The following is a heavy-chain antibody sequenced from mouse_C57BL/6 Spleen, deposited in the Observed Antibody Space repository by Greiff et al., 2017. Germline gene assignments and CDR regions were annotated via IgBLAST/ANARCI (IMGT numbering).Heavy chain of an antibody. CDR1: GYTFTSYG. Sequence: VQLQQSGAELARPGASVKLSCKASGYTFTSYGISWVKQRTGQGLEWIGEIYPRSGNTYYNEKFKGKATLTADKSSSTAYMELRSLTSEDSAVYFCARAENSGSREGAWFAYWGQGTLVTVSA. D-gene: IGHD1-1*01. J-gene: IGHJ3*01. V-gene: IGHV1-81*01. CDR2: IYPRSGNT. CDR3: ARAENSGSREGAWFAY.